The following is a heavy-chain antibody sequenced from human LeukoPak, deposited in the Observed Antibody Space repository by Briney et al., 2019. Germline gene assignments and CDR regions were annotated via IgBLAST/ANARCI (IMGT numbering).Heavy chain of an antibody. Sequence: SDTLSLTCTVSGRSISSYYWIWIRQPPAKGLDWIGYVYYSGGTNYNPSLKSRVPISVDTSKNQFSLKLSSVTAADTAVYYCATERSITMIRGVINGWFDPWGQGTLVTVSS. CDR1: GRSISSYY. CDR2: VYYSGGT. CDR3: ATERSITMIRGVINGWFDP. J-gene: IGHJ5*02. D-gene: IGHD3-10*01. V-gene: IGHV4-59*01.